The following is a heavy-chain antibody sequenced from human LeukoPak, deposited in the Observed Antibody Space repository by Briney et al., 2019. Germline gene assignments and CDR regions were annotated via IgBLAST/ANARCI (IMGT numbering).Heavy chain of an antibody. V-gene: IGHV3-64*01. CDR2: ISSNGGST. J-gene: IGHJ6*02. D-gene: IGHD1-14*01. CDR3: ARDRSGIPYYYYGMDV. CDR1: GFTFSSYA. Sequence: GGSLRLSCAASGFTFSSYAMHWVHQAPGKGLEYVSAISSNGGSTYYANSVKGRFTISRDNSKNTLYLQMGSLRAEDMAVYYCARDRSGIPYYYYGMDVWGQGTTVTVSS.